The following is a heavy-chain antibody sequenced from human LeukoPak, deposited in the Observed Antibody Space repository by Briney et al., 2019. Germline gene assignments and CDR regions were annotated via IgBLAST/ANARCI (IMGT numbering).Heavy chain of an antibody. CDR2: IRDSGEA. Sequence: PGGSLRLSCAVSGFRVSDYYMSWVRQAPGKGLEWVGLIRDSGEAFYADLVRGRFAISRDESEITLYLQMNSLRVEDTAVYFCARDRAALQDWVEFDPWGQGTPVIVSS. CDR3: ARDRAALQDWVEFDP. V-gene: IGHV3-66*03. D-gene: IGHD3/OR15-3a*01. J-gene: IGHJ5*02. CDR1: GFRVSDYY.